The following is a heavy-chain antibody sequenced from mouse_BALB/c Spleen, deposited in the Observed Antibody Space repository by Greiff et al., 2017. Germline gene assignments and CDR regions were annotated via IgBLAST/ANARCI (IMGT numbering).Heavy chain of an antibody. D-gene: IGHD1-1*01. CDR2: IDPENGDT. CDR3: TYYGSDAMDY. Sequence: VQLQQSGAELVRPGASVKLSCTASGFNIKDYYMHWVKQRPEQGLEWIGWIDPENGDTEYAPKFQGKATMTADTSSNTAYLQLSSLTSEDTAVYYCTYYGSDAMDYWGQGTSVTVSS. J-gene: IGHJ4*01. V-gene: IGHV14-1*01. CDR1: GFNIKDYY.